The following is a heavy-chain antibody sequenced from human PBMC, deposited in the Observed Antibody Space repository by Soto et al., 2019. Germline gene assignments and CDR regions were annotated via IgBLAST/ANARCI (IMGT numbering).Heavy chain of an antibody. CDR2: IDYTGTT. Sequence: PSETLSLTCTNSGGFISSSSYFWAWVRQSPGKGLEWIGSIDYTGTTYNNPSLKSRVTMSVDTSKNHFSLKVDSVTAADTALYYCCRRAPEGFDPWGQGTLVTVS. D-gene: IGHD2-15*01. CDR3: CRRAPEGFDP. CDR1: GGFISSSSYF. J-gene: IGHJ5*02. V-gene: IGHV4-39*02.